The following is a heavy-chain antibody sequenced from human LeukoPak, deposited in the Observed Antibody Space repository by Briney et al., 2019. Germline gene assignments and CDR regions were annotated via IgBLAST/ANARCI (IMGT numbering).Heavy chain of an antibody. J-gene: IGHJ4*02. V-gene: IGHV4-39*01. CDR1: GGSISISSYY. D-gene: IGHD6-13*01. Sequence: SETLSLTCTVSGGSISISSYYWGWIRQPPGKGLEWIGSIYYSGSTYYNPSLKSRVTISVDTSKNQFSLKLSSVTAADTAVYYCARHSPRERQLVRDWGQGTLVTVSS. CDR2: IYYSGST. CDR3: ARHSPRERQLVRD.